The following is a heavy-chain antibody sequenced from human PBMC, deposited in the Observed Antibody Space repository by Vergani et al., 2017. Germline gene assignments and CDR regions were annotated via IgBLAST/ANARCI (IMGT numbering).Heavy chain of an antibody. J-gene: IGHJ4*02. D-gene: IGHD2-2*01. V-gene: IGHV4-59*01. CDR2: IYYSGST. CDR1: GGSISSYY. CDR3: ARSSVLSHFDY. Sequence: QVQLQESGPGLVKPSQTLSLTCTVSGGSISSYYWSWIRQPPGKGLEWIGYIYYSGSTNYNPSLKSRVTISVDTSKNQFSLKLSSVTAADTAVYYCARSSVLSHFDYWGQGTLVTVSS.